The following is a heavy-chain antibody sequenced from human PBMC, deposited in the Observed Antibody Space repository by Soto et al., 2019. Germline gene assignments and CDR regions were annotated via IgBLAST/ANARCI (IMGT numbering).Heavy chain of an antibody. J-gene: IGHJ6*02. CDR2: INPSGGST. D-gene: IGHD2-8*01. Sequence: ASVKVSCKASGYTFTSYYMHWVRQAPGQGLEWMGIINPSGGSTSYAQKFQGRVTMTRDTSTSTVYMELSSLRSEDTAVYYCAREDIVLMVYAPYYYYYGMDVWGQGTTVTVSS. CDR3: AREDIVLMVYAPYYYYYGMDV. CDR1: GYTFTSYY. V-gene: IGHV1-46*01.